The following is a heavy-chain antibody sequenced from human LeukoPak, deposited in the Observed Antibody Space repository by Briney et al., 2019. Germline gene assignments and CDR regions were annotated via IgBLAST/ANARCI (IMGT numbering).Heavy chain of an antibody. D-gene: IGHD3-22*01. CDR3: ARVVRSTDSSGFYLPEYFQH. J-gene: IGHJ1*01. CDR1: GGSISSYY. V-gene: IGHV4-4*07. CDR2: IYHSGST. Sequence: SETLSLTCTVSGGSISSYYWSWIRQPAGKGLEWIGSIYHSGSTYYNPSLKSRVTISVDTSKNQFSLKLRSVTAADTAVYYCARVVRSTDSSGFYLPEYFQHWGQGTLVTVSS.